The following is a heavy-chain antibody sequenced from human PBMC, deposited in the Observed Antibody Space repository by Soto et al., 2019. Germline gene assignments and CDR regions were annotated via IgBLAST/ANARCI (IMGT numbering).Heavy chain of an antibody. CDR3: ARTKDIVVVVAAADYYYYGMDV. D-gene: IGHD2-15*01. CDR2: IIPIFGTA. CDR1: GGTFSSYA. Sequence: QVQLVQSGAEVKKPGSSVKVSCKASGGTFSSYAISWVRQAPGQGLEWMGGIIPIFGTANYAQKFQGRVTITADESTSTEYMELSSLRSEDTAVYYCARTKDIVVVVAAADYYYYGMDVWGQGTTVTVSS. V-gene: IGHV1-69*12. J-gene: IGHJ6*02.